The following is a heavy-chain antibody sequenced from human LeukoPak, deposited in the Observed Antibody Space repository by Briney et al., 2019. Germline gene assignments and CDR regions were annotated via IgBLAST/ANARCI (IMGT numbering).Heavy chain of an antibody. J-gene: IGHJ3*02. V-gene: IGHV4-39*07. CDR3: ARTMVRGVGDAFDI. Sequence: SETLSLTCTVSGGSISSSSYYWGWIRQPPGKGPEWIGSIYYSGSTYYNPSLKSRVTISVDTSKNQFSLKLYSVTAADTAVYYCARTMVRGVGDAFDIWGQGTMVTVSS. CDR2: IYYSGST. D-gene: IGHD3-10*01. CDR1: GGSISSSSYY.